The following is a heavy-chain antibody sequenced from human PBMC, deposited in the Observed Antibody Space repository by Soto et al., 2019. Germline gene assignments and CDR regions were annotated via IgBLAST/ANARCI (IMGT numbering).Heavy chain of an antibody. V-gene: IGHV3-64D*08. CDR3: VKGEIAAAGTNWFDP. Sequence: GGSLRLSCSASGFTFSSYAMHWVRQAPGKGLEYVSAISSNGGSTYYADSVKGRFTISRDNSKNTLYLQMSSLRAEDTAVYYCVKGEIAAAGTNWFDPWGQGTLVTVAS. J-gene: IGHJ5*02. CDR2: ISSNGGST. CDR1: GFTFSSYA. D-gene: IGHD6-13*01.